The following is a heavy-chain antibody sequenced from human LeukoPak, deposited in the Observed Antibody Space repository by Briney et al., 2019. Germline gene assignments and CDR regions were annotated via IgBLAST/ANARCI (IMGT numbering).Heavy chain of an antibody. V-gene: IGHV3-74*01. CDR1: GLTFSSYW. Sequence: GGSLRLSCAASGLTFSSYWMPWVRQAPGKGLVWVSRINSDGSSTSYADSVKGRFTISRDNAKNTLYLQMNSLRAEDTAVYYCARVRIAAAGTLYYFDYWGQGTLVTVSS. CDR2: INSDGSST. CDR3: ARVRIAAAGTLYYFDY. J-gene: IGHJ4*02. D-gene: IGHD6-13*01.